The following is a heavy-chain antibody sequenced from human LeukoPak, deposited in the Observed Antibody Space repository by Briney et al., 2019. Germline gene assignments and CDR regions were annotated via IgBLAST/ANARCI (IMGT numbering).Heavy chain of an antibody. CDR3: ARDPYYDFWSGYSGDGLLDY. CDR1: GYTFTSYG. D-gene: IGHD3-3*01. V-gene: IGHV1-18*01. CDR2: ISAYSGNT. J-gene: IGHJ4*02. Sequence: ASVKVSCKASGYTFTSYGISWVRQAPGQGLEWMGWISAYSGNTNYAQKLQGRVTMTTDTSMSTAYMELRSLRSDDTAVYYCARDPYYDFWSGYSGDGLLDYWGQGTLVTVSS.